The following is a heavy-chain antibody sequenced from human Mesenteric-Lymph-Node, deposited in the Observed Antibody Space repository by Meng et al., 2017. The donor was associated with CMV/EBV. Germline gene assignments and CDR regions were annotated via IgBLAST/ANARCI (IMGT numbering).Heavy chain of an antibody. CDR2: INHSGST. V-gene: IGHV4-34*01. J-gene: IGHJ6*02. Sequence: SETLSLTCAVFGGSFSAYYLNWIRQPPGKGLEWIGEINHSGSTNYNPSLKSRVSISVDTYKNQLSLKLTSVTAADTAVYYCARGTIGGGYQLFYGMDVWGQGTTVTVSS. CDR1: GGSFSAYY. CDR3: ARGTIGGGYQLFYGMDV. D-gene: IGHD2-2*01.